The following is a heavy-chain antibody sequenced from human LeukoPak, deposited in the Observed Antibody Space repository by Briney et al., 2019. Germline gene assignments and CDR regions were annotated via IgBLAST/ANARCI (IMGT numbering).Heavy chain of an antibody. J-gene: IGHJ4*02. Sequence: GGSLRLSCAASGFTFSNHAMSWVRQAPGRGLEWVSAISGSSGLSYYADSVKGRFTISRDNSKNTLFLQMNSLRAEDTAVYYCARRGESTTYGDYRFDYWGQGTLVTVSS. V-gene: IGHV3-23*01. CDR3: ARRGESTTYGDYRFDY. CDR1: GFTFSNHA. CDR2: ISGSSGLS. D-gene: IGHD4-17*01.